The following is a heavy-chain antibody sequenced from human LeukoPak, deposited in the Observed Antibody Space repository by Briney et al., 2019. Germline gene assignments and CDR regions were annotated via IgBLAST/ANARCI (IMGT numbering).Heavy chain of an antibody. J-gene: IGHJ4*02. Sequence: GGSLRLSCAASGFTFSSYAMHWVRQAPGKGLEYVSAISSNGGSTYYANSVKGRFTISRDNSKNTLYLQMGSLRAEDTAVYYCAKDRTIAVAGPYFDYWGQGTLVTVSS. V-gene: IGHV3-64*01. CDR2: ISSNGGST. CDR1: GFTFSSYA. D-gene: IGHD6-19*01. CDR3: AKDRTIAVAGPYFDY.